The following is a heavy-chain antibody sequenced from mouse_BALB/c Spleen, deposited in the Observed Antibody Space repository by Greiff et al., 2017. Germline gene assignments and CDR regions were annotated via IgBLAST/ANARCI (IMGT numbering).Heavy chain of an antibody. J-gene: IGHJ3*01. Sequence: VQLKESGPELVKPGASVKIPCKASGYTFTDYNMDWVKQSHGKSLEWIGDINPNNGGTIYNQKFKGKATLTVDKSSSTAYMELRSLTSEDTAVYYCAREDYAAWFAYWGQGTLVTVSA. CDR1: GYTFTDYN. V-gene: IGHV1-18*01. CDR3: AREDYAAWFAY. D-gene: IGHD2-4*01. CDR2: INPNNGGT.